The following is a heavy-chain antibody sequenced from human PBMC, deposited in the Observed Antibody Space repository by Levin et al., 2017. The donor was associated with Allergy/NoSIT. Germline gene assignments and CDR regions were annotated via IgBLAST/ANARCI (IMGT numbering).Heavy chain of an antibody. D-gene: IGHD1-14*01. V-gene: IGHV3-74*01. J-gene: IGHJ6*02. CDR2: INTDGRST. Sequence: GESLKISCAASGFTFSRYWTHWVRQAPGKGLVWVSRINTDGRSTTYADSVKGRFTISRDNAKNTVYLLMNSLRVEDTAVYYCARDMAGALPAYGMDVWGQGTTVTVSS. CDR3: ARDMAGALPAYGMDV. CDR1: GFTFSRYW.